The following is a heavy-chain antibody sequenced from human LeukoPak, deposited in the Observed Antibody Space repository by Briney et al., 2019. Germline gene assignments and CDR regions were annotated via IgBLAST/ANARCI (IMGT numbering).Heavy chain of an antibody. Sequence: PGGSLRLSCAASGFTFSSYSMNWVRQAPGKGLEWVSYISSSSSTIYYADSVKGRFTISRDNAKNSLYLQMNSLRAEDTAVYYCASPAGVGATFYYYYGMDVWGQGTTVTVSS. J-gene: IGHJ6*02. CDR3: ASPAGVGATFYYYYGMDV. D-gene: IGHD1-26*01. CDR1: GFTFSSYS. V-gene: IGHV3-48*04. CDR2: ISSSSSTI.